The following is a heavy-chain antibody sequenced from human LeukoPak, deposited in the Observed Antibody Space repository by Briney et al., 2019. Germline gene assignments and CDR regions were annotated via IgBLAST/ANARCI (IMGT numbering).Heavy chain of an antibody. CDR1: GGSFSGYY. V-gene: IGHV4-34*01. CDR2: INHSGST. J-gene: IGHJ4*02. D-gene: IGHD3-10*01. Sequence: SETLSLTCAVYGGSFSGYYWSWIRQPPGKGLEWIGEINHSGSTNYNPSLKSRVTISVDTSKNQFSLKLSSVTAADTAVYYCARKGLITMVRGVRYSYFDYWGQGQWSPSLQ. CDR3: ARKGLITMVRGVRYSYFDY.